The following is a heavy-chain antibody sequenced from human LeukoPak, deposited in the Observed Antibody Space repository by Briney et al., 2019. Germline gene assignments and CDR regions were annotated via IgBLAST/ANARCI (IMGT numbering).Heavy chain of an antibody. CDR2: IYYSGST. V-gene: IGHV4-34*01. Sequence: SGTLSLTCAVYGGSFSGYYWSWIRQPPGKGLEWIGSIYYSGSTYYNPSLRNRVTISVDTSKNQFSLKLSSVTAADTAVYYCARVVGTRGYSYGHRNVDYWGQGTLVTVSS. CDR1: GGSFSGYY. J-gene: IGHJ4*02. D-gene: IGHD5-18*01. CDR3: ARVVGTRGYSYGHRNVDY.